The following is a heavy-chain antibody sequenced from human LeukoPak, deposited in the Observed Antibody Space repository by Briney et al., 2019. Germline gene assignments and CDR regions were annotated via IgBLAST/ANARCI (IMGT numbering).Heavy chain of an antibody. CDR3: AKEDCGGDCRSYYFDY. D-gene: IGHD2-21*01. CDR1: GFTFSSYG. Sequence: GGSLRLSCPASGFTFSSYGMHWVRQAPGKGLEWVASIRYDGSNKYYAESVKGRFTISRDNSKNTLYLQMNSLRAEDTAVYYCAKEDCGGDCRSYYFDYWGQGTLVTVSS. CDR2: IRYDGSNK. J-gene: IGHJ4*02. V-gene: IGHV3-30*02.